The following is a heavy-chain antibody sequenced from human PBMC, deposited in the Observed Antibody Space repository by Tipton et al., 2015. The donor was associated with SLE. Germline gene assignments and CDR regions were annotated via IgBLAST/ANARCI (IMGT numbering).Heavy chain of an antibody. Sequence: SLRLSCAASGFTFSGSAMHWVRQASGKGLEWVGRIRSKANNYATAYAASVRGRFTISRDDSKNTAYLQMNSLKTEDTAVYYCTRPFEDRAGGTFDYWGQGTLVTVSS. V-gene: IGHV3-73*01. CDR1: GFTFSGSA. CDR2: IRSKANNYAT. D-gene: IGHD1-1*01. J-gene: IGHJ4*02. CDR3: TRPFEDRAGGTFDY.